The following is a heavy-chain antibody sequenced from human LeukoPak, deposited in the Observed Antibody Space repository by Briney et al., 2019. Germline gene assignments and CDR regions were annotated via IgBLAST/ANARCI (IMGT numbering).Heavy chain of an antibody. Sequence: SETLSLTCAVSGYSISSGYYCGWIRQAPGKGLEWIGSIYHSGSTYYNPSLKSRVTISVDTSKNQFSLKLSSVTAADTAVYYCARQSTRYCSSTSCHDLNWFDPWGQGTLVTVSS. J-gene: IGHJ5*02. CDR2: IYHSGST. V-gene: IGHV4-38-2*01. CDR3: ARQSTRYCSSTSCHDLNWFDP. D-gene: IGHD2-2*01. CDR1: GYSISSGYY.